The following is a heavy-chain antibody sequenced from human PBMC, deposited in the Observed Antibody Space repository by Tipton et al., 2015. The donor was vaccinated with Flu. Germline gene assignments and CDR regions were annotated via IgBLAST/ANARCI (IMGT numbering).Heavy chain of an antibody. CDR2: IYYSGST. CDR3: ARPHSSSSGYYYYAMDV. D-gene: IGHD6-6*01. Sequence: TLSLTCTVSGGSISTSSCYWGWIRQPPGKGLEYIGSIYYSGSTYYNPSLKSRVTISVDTSKNQFSLKLSSVTAADTAVYYCARPHSSSSGYYYYAMDVWGQGTTVTVSS. J-gene: IGHJ6*02. V-gene: IGHV4-39*01. CDR1: GGSISTSSCY.